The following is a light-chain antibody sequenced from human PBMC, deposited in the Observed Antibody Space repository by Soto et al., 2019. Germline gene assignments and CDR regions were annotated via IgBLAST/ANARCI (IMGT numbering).Light chain of an antibody. CDR3: QQYNSYSEA. J-gene: IGKJ1*01. CDR2: DAS. CDR1: QSISTW. V-gene: IGKV1-5*01. Sequence: DIQMTQSPSTLSASVGDRVTITCRASQSISTWLAWYQQKPGKAPKLLIYDASSLQSGVPSRFSGHGSGTDFTLTISSLQPDDFATYYCQQYNSYSEAFGQGTKVELK.